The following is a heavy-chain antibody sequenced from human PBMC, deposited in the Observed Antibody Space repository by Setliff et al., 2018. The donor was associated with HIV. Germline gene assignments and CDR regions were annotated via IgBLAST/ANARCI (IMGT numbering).Heavy chain of an antibody. J-gene: IGHJ4*02. D-gene: IGHD3-22*01. CDR3: ARGRQSHYYDSSGYYLHYFDY. CDR1: GYTFTGYY. V-gene: IGHV1-2*04. CDR2: INPNSGGT. Sequence: ASVKVSCKASGYTFTGYYMHWVRQAPGQGLEWMGWINPNSGGTNYAQKFQGWVTMTRDTSISTAYMELSRLRSDDTAVYYCARGRQSHYYDSSGYYLHYFDYWGQGTLVTVS.